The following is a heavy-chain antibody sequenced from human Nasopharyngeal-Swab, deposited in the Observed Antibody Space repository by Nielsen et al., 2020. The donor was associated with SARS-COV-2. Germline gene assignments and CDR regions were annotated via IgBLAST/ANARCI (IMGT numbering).Heavy chain of an antibody. CDR3: AKDKATFCTSSVCYFGMDV. CDR2: ISADGTSSGIST. D-gene: IGHD2-8*01. Sequence: GESLKISCAASGFNFGNFVMSWVRQAPGKGLEWVATISADGTSSGISTYYAESVKGRFTISRDSANDILHLQMNSLRAEDSALYYCAKDKATFCTSSVCYFGMDVWGQGTTVTVSS. J-gene: IGHJ6*02. CDR1: GFNFGNFV. V-gene: IGHV3-23*01.